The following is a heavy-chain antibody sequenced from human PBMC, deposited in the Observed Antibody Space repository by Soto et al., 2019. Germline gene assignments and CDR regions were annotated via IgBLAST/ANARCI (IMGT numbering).Heavy chain of an antibody. V-gene: IGHV1-18*01. CDR2: ISAYNGNT. D-gene: IGHD3-22*01. J-gene: IGHJ5*02. Sequence: ASVQVSCKASGYTFTSYGISWVRQAPGQGLEWMGWISAYNGNTNYAQKLQGRVTMTTDTSTSTAYMELRSLRSDDTAVYYCARDYYDSSGYSNWFDPWGQGTLVTVPQ. CDR1: GYTFTSYG. CDR3: ARDYYDSSGYSNWFDP.